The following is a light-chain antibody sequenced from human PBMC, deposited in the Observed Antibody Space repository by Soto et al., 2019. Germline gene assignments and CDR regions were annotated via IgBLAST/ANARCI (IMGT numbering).Light chain of an antibody. CDR1: QSVLYSSNNKNY. CDR2: WAS. V-gene: IGKV4-1*01. Sequence: DIVMTQSPDSLAVSLGERATINCKSSQSVLYSSNNKNYLAWYQQKPGQSPKLLIYWASTRESGVPDRFSGSGSGTDFTLTISSLQAEDVAVYYCQQYYSTPWTFGQGTKVGIK. CDR3: QQYYSTPWT. J-gene: IGKJ1*01.